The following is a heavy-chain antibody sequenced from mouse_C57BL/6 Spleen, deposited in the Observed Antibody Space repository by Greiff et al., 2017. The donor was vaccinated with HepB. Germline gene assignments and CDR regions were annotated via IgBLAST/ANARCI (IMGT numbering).Heavy chain of an antibody. Sequence: EVKVVESGGGLVKPGGSLKLSCAASGFTFSSYTMSWVRQTPEKRLEWVATISGGGGNTYYPDSVKGRFTISRDNAKNTLYLQMSSLRSEDTALYYCARHYYGSRDVAWFAYWGQGTLVTVSA. CDR1: GFTFSSYT. CDR3: ARHYYGSRDVAWFAY. D-gene: IGHD1-1*01. CDR2: ISGGGGNT. V-gene: IGHV5-9*01. J-gene: IGHJ3*01.